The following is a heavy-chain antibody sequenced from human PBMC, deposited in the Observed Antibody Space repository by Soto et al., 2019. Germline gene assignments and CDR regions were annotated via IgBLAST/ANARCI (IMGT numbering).Heavy chain of an antibody. CDR1: GGSISSTSLY. Sequence: PSETLSLTCTVSGGSISSTSLYWGWIRQPPGKGLEWIGSINYSGSTKYNPSLKSRVTISVDPSKNQFSLKLSSVTAADTAVYYCARHHFYCTGGICYLQAYHYYGFDFWGQGTTVTGSS. CDR2: INYSGST. D-gene: IGHD2-15*01. J-gene: IGHJ6*02. CDR3: ARHHFYCTGGICYLQAYHYYGFDF. V-gene: IGHV4-39*01.